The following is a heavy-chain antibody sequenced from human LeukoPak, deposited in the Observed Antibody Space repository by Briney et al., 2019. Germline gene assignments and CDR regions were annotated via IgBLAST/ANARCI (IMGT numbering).Heavy chain of an antibody. D-gene: IGHD3-22*01. CDR2: ISAYNGNT. Sequence: ASVKVSCKASGYTFTSYGISWVRQAPGQGLEWMGWISAYNGNTNYAQKLQGRVTMTTDKSTSTAYMELSSLRSEDTAVYYCARARGVYYDRWFDYWGQGTLVTVSS. V-gene: IGHV1-18*01. CDR1: GYTFTSYG. J-gene: IGHJ4*02. CDR3: ARARGVYYDRWFDY.